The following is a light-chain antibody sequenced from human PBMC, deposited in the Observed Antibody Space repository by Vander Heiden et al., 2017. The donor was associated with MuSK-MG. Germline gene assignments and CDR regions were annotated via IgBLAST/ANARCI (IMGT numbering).Light chain of an antibody. Sequence: QSALTQPASVSGSPGQSITISCTGTSSDVGGYNYVSWYQQSPGKAPKLMIYEVNNRPSGISNRFSGSKSGNTASLIISGLQAEDEADYYCSSYTSSGPWVYGGGTKVTVL. CDR2: EVN. CDR3: SSYTSSGPWV. CDR1: SSDVGGYNY. V-gene: IGLV2-14*01. J-gene: IGLJ3*02.